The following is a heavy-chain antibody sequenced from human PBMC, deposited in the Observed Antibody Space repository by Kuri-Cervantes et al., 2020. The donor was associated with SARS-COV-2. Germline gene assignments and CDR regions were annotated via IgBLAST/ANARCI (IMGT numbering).Heavy chain of an antibody. V-gene: IGHV1-8*02. CDR3: ASLRFPDAFDI. Sequence: ASVQVSCKASGYTVTSCDINWVRQATGQGLEWMGWMNPNSGNTGYAQKFQGRVIMTSNTSVNTAYMELSSLRSENTAVYYCASLRFPDAFDIWGQGTMVTVSS. CDR2: MNPNSGNT. D-gene: IGHD3-3*01. J-gene: IGHJ3*02. CDR1: GYTVTSCD.